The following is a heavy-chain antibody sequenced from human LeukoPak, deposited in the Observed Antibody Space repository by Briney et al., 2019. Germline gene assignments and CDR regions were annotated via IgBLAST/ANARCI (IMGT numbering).Heavy chain of an antibody. CDR1: GGSISSSSYY. D-gene: IGHD5-12*01. V-gene: IGHV4-39*01. CDR2: IYYSGST. Sequence: SETLSLTCTVSGGSISSSSYYWGWIRQPPGKGLEWIGSIYYSGSTYYNPSLKSRVTISVDTSKNQFSLKLSSVTAADTAVYYCARNIDRGAYFDYWGKGTLVTVSS. J-gene: IGHJ4*02. CDR3: ARNIDRGAYFDY.